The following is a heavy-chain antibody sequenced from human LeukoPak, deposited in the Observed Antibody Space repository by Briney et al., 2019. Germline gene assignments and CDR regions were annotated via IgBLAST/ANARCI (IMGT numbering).Heavy chain of an antibody. Sequence: PGGSLRLSCAASGFTFSSYAMHWVRQAPGKGLEYVSAISSNGGSTYYANSVKGRFTISRDNSKNTLYRQMGSLRAEDMAVYYCARGGGNDAFDIWGQGTMVTVSS. J-gene: IGHJ3*02. CDR3: ARGGGNDAFDI. CDR2: ISSNGGST. CDR1: GFTFSSYA. V-gene: IGHV3-64*01.